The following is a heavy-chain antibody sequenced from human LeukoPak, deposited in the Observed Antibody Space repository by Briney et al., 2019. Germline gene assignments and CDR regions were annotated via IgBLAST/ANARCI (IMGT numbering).Heavy chain of an antibody. D-gene: IGHD3-9*01. J-gene: IGHJ4*02. CDR2: IYYSGGT. V-gene: IGHV4-59*01. Sequence: SETLSLTCTVSGDSISSYYWGWIRQPPGKGLEWIGYIYYSGGTNYNPSLKSRVTISVDTSKNQFSLKLSSVTAADTAVYYCARAETGPYFDYWGQGTLVTVSS. CDR3: ARAETGPYFDY. CDR1: GDSISSYY.